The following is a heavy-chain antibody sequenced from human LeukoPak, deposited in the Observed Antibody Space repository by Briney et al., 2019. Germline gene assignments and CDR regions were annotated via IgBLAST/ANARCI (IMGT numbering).Heavy chain of an antibody. J-gene: IGHJ4*02. D-gene: IGHD3-9*01. CDR2: IVVGSGNT. CDR3: AAASHLGYFDWLSETFDY. Sequence: GTSVKVSCKASGFTFTSSAMQWVRQARGQRLEWIGWIVVGSGNTNYAQKFQERVTITRDMSTSTAYMELSSLRSEDTAVYYCAAASHLGYFDWLSETFDYWGQGTLVTVSS. CDR1: GFTFTSSA. V-gene: IGHV1-58*02.